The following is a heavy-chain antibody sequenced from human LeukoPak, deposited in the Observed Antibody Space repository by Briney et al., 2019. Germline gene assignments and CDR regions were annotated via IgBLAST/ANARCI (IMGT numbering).Heavy chain of an antibody. CDR3: ARGDPPYYFNY. CDR2: IQPNGGST. CDR1: GYTFTSYY. J-gene: IGHJ4*02. Sequence: ASVKVSCKASGYTFTSYYMHWVRQAPGQGLEWMGLIQPNGGSTTYAQKIQGRVTMTRDTSTSTVYMNLSSLRSEDTAVYSCARGDPPYYFNYWGQGTLVTVSS. V-gene: IGHV1-46*01.